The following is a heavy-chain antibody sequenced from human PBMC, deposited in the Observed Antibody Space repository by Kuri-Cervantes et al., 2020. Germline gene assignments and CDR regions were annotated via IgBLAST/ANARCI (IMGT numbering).Heavy chain of an antibody. Sequence: ASVKVSCKASGYTFTRYGISWVRQAPGQGLEWMGWISAYNGDTNYVQKLQGRVTMTRDTSISTAYMELSRLRSDDTAVYYCARRDSSGGAYVFDPWGQGTLVTVSS. J-gene: IGHJ5*02. V-gene: IGHV1-18*01. CDR2: ISAYNGDT. D-gene: IGHD6-19*01. CDR1: GYTFTRYG. CDR3: ARRDSSGGAYVFDP.